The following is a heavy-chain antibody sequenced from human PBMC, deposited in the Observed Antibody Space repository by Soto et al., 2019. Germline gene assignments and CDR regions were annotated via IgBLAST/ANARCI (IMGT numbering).Heavy chain of an antibody. CDR1: GGSFSGYY. CDR2: INHSGST. Sequence: PSETLSLTCAVYGGSFSGYYWSWIRQPPGKGLEWIGEINHSGSTNYNPSLKSRVTISVDTSKNQFSLMLSSVTAADTAVYYCARALGYTYGHLTIDDWGQGTLVTVSS. CDR3: ARALGYTYGHLTIDD. D-gene: IGHD5-18*01. J-gene: IGHJ4*02. V-gene: IGHV4-34*01.